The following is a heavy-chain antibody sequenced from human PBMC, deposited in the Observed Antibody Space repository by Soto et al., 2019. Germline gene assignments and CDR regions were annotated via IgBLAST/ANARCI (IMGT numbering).Heavy chain of an antibody. V-gene: IGHV1-2*02. CDR1: GYTFSDYY. J-gene: IGHJ4*02. CDR2: INPNSGGT. CDR3: AREPATAKPEGVDF. D-gene: IGHD1-1*01. Sequence: ASVKVACKASGYTFSDYYIHWVRQTPGQGLEWMGWINPNSGGTKYAPKFQGGVTMTRDTSITTAYMELSRLRSGDTAVYYCAREPATAKPEGVDFWGQGTLVTVSS.